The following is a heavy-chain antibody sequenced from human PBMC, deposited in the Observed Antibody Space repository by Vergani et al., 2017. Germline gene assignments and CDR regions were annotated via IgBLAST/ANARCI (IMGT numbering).Heavy chain of an antibody. CDR3: ARSGSSGWFEGYFDL. J-gene: IGHJ2*01. CDR2: INRNNGGT. V-gene: IGHV1-2*02. CDR1: GYTFTTYN. D-gene: IGHD6-19*01. Sequence: QVQLVQSGAEVKKPGASVRVSCKASGYTFTTYNIDWVRQAPGQGLEWLGWINRNNGGTIYAQKFQGRVTMTRDTSINTAYMELSSLTSDDTAVYYCARSGSSGWFEGYFDLWGRGTLVTVSS.